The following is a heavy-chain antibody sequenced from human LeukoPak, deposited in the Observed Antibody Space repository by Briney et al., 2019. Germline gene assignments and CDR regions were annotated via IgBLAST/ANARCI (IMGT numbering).Heavy chain of an antibody. V-gene: IGHV4-61*08. D-gene: IGHD5/OR15-5a*01. CDR2: VYYSGTT. CDR3: AREVSGDFDY. J-gene: IGHJ4*02. CDR1: GGSISSGGYY. Sequence: MSSETLSLTCTVSGGSISSGGYYWSWIRQPPGKGLEWIGYVYYSGTTNYNPSLKSRVTISVDTSKNQFSLNLISVTAADTAVYYCAREVSGDFDYWGQGTLVTVSS.